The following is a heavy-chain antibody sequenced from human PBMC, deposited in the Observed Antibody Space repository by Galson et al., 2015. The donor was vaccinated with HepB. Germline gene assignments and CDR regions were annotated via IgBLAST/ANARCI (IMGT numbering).Heavy chain of an antibody. D-gene: IGHD2-2*01. CDR2: ISANGGGT. J-gene: IGHJ4*02. V-gene: IGHV3-23*01. CDR3: AKVRGVPARGFDY. Sequence: SLRLSCAASGFTFNNYAMNWVRQAPGKGLEWVSSISANGGGTYNAESVKGRFTISRDNSKNTLYLQITGLRAEDTAVYYCAKVRGVPARGFDYWGQGTLVTVSS. CDR1: GFTFNNYA.